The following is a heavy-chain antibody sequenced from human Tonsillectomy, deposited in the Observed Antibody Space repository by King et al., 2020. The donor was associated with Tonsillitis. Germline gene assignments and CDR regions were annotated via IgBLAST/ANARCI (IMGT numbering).Heavy chain of an antibody. CDR1: GFTFDDYA. CDR2: ITWNSGTI. CDR3: ARDFSISSNWYEDAIDI. V-gene: IGHV3-9*01. D-gene: IGHD6-13*01. J-gene: IGHJ3*02. Sequence: EVQLVESGGGLVQPGRSLRLSCAASGFTFDDYAMHWVRHAAGKGLEWVSSITWNSGTIVYADSVKGRFTMSRDNAKNSLYLQMNSLRVEDTALYYCARDFSISSNWYEDAIDIWGQGTMVTVSS.